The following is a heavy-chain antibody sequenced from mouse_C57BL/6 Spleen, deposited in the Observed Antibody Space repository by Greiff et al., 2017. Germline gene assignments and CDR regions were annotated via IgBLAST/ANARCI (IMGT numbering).Heavy chain of an antibody. CDR3: ARGGGLGGFAY. Sequence: QVQLQQPGAELVRPGSSVKLSCKASGYTFTSYWMHWVKQRPIQGLEWIGNIDPSDSETHYNQKFKDKATLTVDKSSSTAYMQLSSLTSGDSAVYYCARGGGLGGFAYWGQGTLVTVSA. D-gene: IGHD3-3*01. CDR1: GYTFTSYW. J-gene: IGHJ3*01. CDR2: IDPSDSET. V-gene: IGHV1-52*01.